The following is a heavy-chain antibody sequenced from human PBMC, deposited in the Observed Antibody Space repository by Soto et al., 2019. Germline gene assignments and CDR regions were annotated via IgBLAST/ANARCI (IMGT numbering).Heavy chain of an antibody. D-gene: IGHD3-10*02. J-gene: IGHJ4*02. CDR2: ITHSGST. V-gene: IGHV4-34*01. CDR3: ARSSVRGWSY. Sequence: SETLSLTCAVYGGSFSGYYWTWVRQPPGKGLEWIGEITHSGSTNYNPSLKSRVTTSVDTSKNQFSLNLNSVTAADTAVYYCARSSVRGWSYWGQGTLVTVSS. CDR1: GGSFSGYY.